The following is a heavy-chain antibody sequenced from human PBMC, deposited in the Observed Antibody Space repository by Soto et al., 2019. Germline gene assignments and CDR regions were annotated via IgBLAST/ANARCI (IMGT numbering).Heavy chain of an antibody. V-gene: IGHV4-59*01. D-gene: IGHD2-21*01. CDR2: IYHSGHP. J-gene: IGHJ4*02. CDR1: AASITSYY. CDR3: AREGGGGTIAFDY. Sequence: PETLSLTXTVSAASITSYYWSWIRQSPGKGLEWIGYIYHSGHPNYNPSLKRRATMSVDPPKSQFSLKLLSMTAADTAVYYCAREGGGGTIAFDYWGQGTQVTVSS.